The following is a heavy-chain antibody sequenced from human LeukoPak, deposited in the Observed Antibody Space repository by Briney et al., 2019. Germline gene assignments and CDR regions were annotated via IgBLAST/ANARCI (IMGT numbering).Heavy chain of an antibody. V-gene: IGHV3-74*01. Sequence: GGSLRLSCATSGFTFSSYWMHWVRQAPGKGLMWVSRINSDGSSTSYADSVKGRFTISRDNAKNTLYLQMNGLRAEDTAVYYCARDTIYYDFWSGYYYEGYYFDYWGQGTLVTVSS. D-gene: IGHD3-3*01. CDR3: ARDTIYYDFWSGYYYEGYYFDY. J-gene: IGHJ4*02. CDR1: GFTFSSYW. CDR2: INSDGSST.